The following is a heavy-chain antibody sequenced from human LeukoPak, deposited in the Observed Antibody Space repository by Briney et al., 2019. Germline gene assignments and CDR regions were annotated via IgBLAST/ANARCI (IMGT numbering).Heavy chain of an antibody. V-gene: IGHV4-39*07. CDR2: IYYSGST. CDR1: GGSISSSSYY. Sequence: PSETLSLTCTVSGGSISSSSYYWGWIRQPPGKGLEWIGSIYYSGSTYYNPSLNSRVTISVDTSKNRFSLKLSSVTAADAAVYYCARGTYYFDYWGQGTLVTVSS. J-gene: IGHJ4*02. CDR3: ARGTYYFDY.